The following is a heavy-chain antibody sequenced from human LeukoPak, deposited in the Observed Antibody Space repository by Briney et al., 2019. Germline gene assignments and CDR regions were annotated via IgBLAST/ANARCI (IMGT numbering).Heavy chain of an antibody. Sequence: GGSLRLSCAASGFTFSSYGMSWVRQAPGKGLEWVSAISGSGGSTYYAASVKGRFTISRDNAKNSLSLQMNNLRDDDTAVYYCAKDLEYSGCEPFDSWGQGTLVTVSS. V-gene: IGHV3-23*01. CDR2: ISGSGGST. D-gene: IGHD5-12*01. CDR3: AKDLEYSGCEPFDS. CDR1: GFTFSSYG. J-gene: IGHJ4*02.